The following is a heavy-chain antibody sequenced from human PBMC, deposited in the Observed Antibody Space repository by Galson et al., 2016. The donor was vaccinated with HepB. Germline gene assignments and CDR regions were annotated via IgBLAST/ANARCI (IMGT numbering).Heavy chain of an antibody. CDR2: ISWNSRSI. Sequence: SLRLSCAASGFTFEDYALHWVRQTPGKGLEWVSGISWNSRSIGYADSVKGRFTVSRDNAKRSLYLQMNSLRTEDTALYFCAKSLRFLRPLNDWGQGSQVIVSA. CDR3: AKSLRFLRPLND. J-gene: IGHJ4*02. CDR1: GFTFEDYA. D-gene: IGHD3-3*01. V-gene: IGHV3-9*01.